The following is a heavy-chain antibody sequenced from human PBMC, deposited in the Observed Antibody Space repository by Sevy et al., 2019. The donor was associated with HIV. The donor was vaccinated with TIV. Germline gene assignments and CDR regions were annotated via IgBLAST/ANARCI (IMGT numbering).Heavy chain of an antibody. D-gene: IGHD4-17*01. CDR1: GGSISSGGYS. CDR3: ARGPEGYGDYFDY. J-gene: IGHJ4*02. V-gene: IGHV4-30-2*01. Sequence: SETLSLTCAVSGGSISSGGYSWSWIRQPPGKGLEWIGYIYHSGSTYYNPSLKSRVTISVDMSKNQFSLKLGSVTAADTAVYYCARGPEGYGDYFDYWGQGTMVTVSS. CDR2: IYHSGST.